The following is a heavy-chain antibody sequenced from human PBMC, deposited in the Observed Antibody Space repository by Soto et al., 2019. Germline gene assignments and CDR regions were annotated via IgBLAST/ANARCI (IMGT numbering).Heavy chain of an antibody. D-gene: IGHD4-17*01. V-gene: IGHV3-74*01. CDR2: INSDGSTT. CDR1: AFTFSSYW. Sequence: EVQLVETGGGLVQPGGSLRLSCAASAFTFSSYWMHWVRQAPGKGLVWVSRINSDGSTTSYADSVKGRFTISRDNAKNKLYLQMNSLTAEATAVYYCARASTVINTHWYFDLCGHGTLVTVSS. CDR3: ARASTVINTHWYFDL. J-gene: IGHJ2*01.